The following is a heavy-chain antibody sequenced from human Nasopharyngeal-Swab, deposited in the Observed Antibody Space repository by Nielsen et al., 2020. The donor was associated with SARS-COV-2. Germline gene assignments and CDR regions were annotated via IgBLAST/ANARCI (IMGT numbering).Heavy chain of an antibody. J-gene: IGHJ4*02. Sequence: GESLKISCAASGFTFSSYGMHWVRQAPGKGLEWVAVIWYDGSNKYYADSVKGRFTISRDNSKNTLYLQMNSLTAEDTAVYYCAREGQVGATTGLDYWGQGTLVTVSS. CDR1: GFTFSSYG. V-gene: IGHV3-33*01. CDR3: AREGQVGATTGLDY. D-gene: IGHD1-26*01. CDR2: IWYDGSNK.